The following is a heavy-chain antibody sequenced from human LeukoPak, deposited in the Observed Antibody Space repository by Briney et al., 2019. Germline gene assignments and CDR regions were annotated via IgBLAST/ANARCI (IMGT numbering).Heavy chain of an antibody. CDR1: GFTFNTYA. D-gene: IGHD3-22*01. Sequence: GGSLRLSCAASGFTFNTYAMSWVRQAPGKGLEWVSGISGSGVSTYYADSVKGRFTISRDNSKNTLYVQMNSLRAEDTALYYCAKGRYYYDGSGYSLDYWGQGTLVTVYS. CDR3: AKGRYYYDGSGYSLDY. J-gene: IGHJ4*02. CDR2: ISGSGVST. V-gene: IGHV3-23*01.